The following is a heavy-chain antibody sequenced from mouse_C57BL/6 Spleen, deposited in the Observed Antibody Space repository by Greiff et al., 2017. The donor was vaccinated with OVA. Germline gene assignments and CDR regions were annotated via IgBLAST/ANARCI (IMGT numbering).Heavy chain of an antibody. CDR2: INPGSGGT. Sequence: QVQLQQSGAELVRPGTSVKVSCKASGYAFTNYLIEWVKQRPGQGLEWIGVINPGSGGTNYNEKFKGKATLTADKSSSTAYMQLSSLTSEDSAVYFCARSRDLMASYAMDDWGQGTSVTVSS. D-gene: IGHD3-3*01. CDR1: GYAFTNYL. V-gene: IGHV1-54*01. CDR3: ARSRDLMASYAMDD. J-gene: IGHJ4*01.